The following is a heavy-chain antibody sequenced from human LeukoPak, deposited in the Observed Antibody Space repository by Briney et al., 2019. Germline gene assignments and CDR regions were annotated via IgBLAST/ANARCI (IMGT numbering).Heavy chain of an antibody. Sequence: ASVTVSCKASGYTFTGYYMHWVRQAPGQGLEWMGWINPNSGGTNYAQKFQGRVTMTRDTSISTAYMELSRLRSDDTAVYYCARDQAIVVVVSGGPNWFDPWGQGTLVTVSS. J-gene: IGHJ5*02. CDR1: GYTFTGYY. D-gene: IGHD2-2*01. CDR3: ARDQAIVVVVSGGPNWFDP. CDR2: INPNSGGT. V-gene: IGHV1-2*02.